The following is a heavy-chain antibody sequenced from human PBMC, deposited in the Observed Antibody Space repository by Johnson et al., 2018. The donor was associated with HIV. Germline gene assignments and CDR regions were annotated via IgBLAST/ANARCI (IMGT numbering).Heavy chain of an antibody. D-gene: IGHD6-19*01. V-gene: IGHV3-66*01. CDR3: ARDSVSSGWYVAFDI. Sequence: VQLVESGGGVVQPGGSLRLSCAASGFTVSSNEMSWVRQAPGKGLEWVSLIYSGGSTYYADSVKGRFSISRDNAKNSLYLQMNSLRAEDTAVYFCARDSVSSGWYVAFDIWGQGTMVTVSS. CDR1: GFTVSSNE. CDR2: IYSGGST. J-gene: IGHJ3*02.